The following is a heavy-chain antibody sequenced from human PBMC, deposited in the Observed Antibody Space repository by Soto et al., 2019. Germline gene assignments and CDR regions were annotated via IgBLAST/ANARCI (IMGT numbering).Heavy chain of an antibody. V-gene: IGHV1-8*01. CDR2: MNPNSDNT. D-gene: IGHD3-10*02. CDR1: GYTFTSYD. Sequence: QVQLVQSGAEVKKPGASVKVSCKASGYTFTSYDINWVRQATGQGLEWMGWMNPNSDNTGYAQKFKGRVTMTRNTSPRPAYMELSSLRSDDTAVYYCASCSPSYSYYYGMDVWGQGTTVTVSS. J-gene: IGHJ6*02. CDR3: ASCSPSYSYYYGMDV.